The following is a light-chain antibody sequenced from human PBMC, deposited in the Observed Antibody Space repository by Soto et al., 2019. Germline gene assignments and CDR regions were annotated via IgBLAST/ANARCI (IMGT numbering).Light chain of an antibody. Sequence: EIVLTQSPGTLSLSPGERATLSCRASQSVSSYLAWYQQKPGQAPRLLIYDASTRATGISARFSGSGSGTDCTLTISSLEPEDFAVYYCQQRSNWPVTFGQGTKVEVK. CDR2: DAS. J-gene: IGKJ1*01. V-gene: IGKV3-11*01. CDR1: QSVSSY. CDR3: QQRSNWPVT.